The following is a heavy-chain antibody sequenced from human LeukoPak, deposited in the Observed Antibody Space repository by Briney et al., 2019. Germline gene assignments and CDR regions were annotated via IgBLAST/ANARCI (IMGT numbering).Heavy chain of an antibody. CDR2: ISTSSRTI. CDR1: GYSISSGYY. D-gene: IGHD6-25*01. Sequence: LSLTCSVSGYSISSGYYWGWIRQSPGKGLEWLAYISTSSRTIYYADSVKGRFTISRDNAKNSLYLQMNTLRAEDTAVYYCARGLGFWGQGTLVTVSS. V-gene: IGHV3-11*04. J-gene: IGHJ4*02. CDR3: ARGLGF.